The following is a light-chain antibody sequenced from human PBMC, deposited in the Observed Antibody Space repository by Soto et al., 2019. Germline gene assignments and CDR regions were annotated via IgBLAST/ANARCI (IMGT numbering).Light chain of an antibody. V-gene: IGKV3-15*01. J-gene: IGKJ5*01. CDR2: DAS. CDR3: QQYNNWPPVT. Sequence: EIVMTQSPATLAVSPGDTVTLSCRASQTLSDNLAWYQQKPGQAPRLLIYDASSRATGIPARFSGSGSGTEFVLTISSLQSEDFAIYYCQQYNNWPPVTFGQGTLLEI. CDR1: QTLSDN.